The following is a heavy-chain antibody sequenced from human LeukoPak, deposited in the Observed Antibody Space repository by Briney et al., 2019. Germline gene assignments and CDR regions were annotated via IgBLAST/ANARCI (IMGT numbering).Heavy chain of an antibody. Sequence: SETLSLTCTVSGGSISSYYWSWIRQPPGKGLEWIGYIYYSGSTNYNPSLKSRVTISVDTSKNQFSLKLSSVTAADTAVYYCARHYGDDSSGYSYYYYYMDVWGKGTTVTISS. D-gene: IGHD3-22*01. CDR1: GGSISSYY. CDR2: IYYSGST. CDR3: ARHYGDDSSGYSYYYYYMDV. J-gene: IGHJ6*03. V-gene: IGHV4-59*08.